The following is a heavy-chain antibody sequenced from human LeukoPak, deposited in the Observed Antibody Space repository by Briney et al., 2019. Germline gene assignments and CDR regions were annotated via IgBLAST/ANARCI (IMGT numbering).Heavy chain of an antibody. Sequence: ASMKVSCKASGYTFINYGFSWVRQAPGQGLEWMGWISAYNGNTNYLQKFQGRVTMTTDTSMNTVYMELRSLRSDDTAVYYCARVSTNSRVAGYDPQWYFDLWGRGTPVTVSP. CDR2: ISAYNGNT. J-gene: IGHJ2*01. CDR3: ARVSTNSRVAGYDPQWYFDL. V-gene: IGHV1-18*04. D-gene: IGHD5-12*01. CDR1: GYTFINYG.